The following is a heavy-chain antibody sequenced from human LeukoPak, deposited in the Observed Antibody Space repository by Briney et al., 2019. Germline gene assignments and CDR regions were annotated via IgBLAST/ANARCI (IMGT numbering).Heavy chain of an antibody. Sequence: GGSLRLSCAASGLTFSSYSMNWVRQAPGKGLEWVSSISSSSSYIYYADSVKGRFTISRDNAKNSLYLQMNSLRAEDTAVYYCARDPRWGIVVVPAPSGYYFDYWGQGTLVTVSS. J-gene: IGHJ4*02. CDR2: ISSSSSYI. V-gene: IGHV3-21*01. CDR1: GLTFSSYS. CDR3: ARDPRWGIVVVPAPSGYYFDY. D-gene: IGHD2-2*01.